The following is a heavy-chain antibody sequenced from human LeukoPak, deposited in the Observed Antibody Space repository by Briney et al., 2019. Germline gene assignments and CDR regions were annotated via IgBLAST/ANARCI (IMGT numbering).Heavy chain of an antibody. V-gene: IGHV5-51*01. CDR3: ARQRQHAFDI. CDR2: IYPADSDI. Sequence: GESLKISCKGSGYSFSNYWIGWVRQMPGKGLEWMGIIYPADSDIRYSPSFQGQVTISADKSISTAYLQWSSLKASDTAVYYCARQRQHAFDIWGQGTIVTVSS. CDR1: GYSFSNYW. J-gene: IGHJ3*02. D-gene: IGHD6-13*01.